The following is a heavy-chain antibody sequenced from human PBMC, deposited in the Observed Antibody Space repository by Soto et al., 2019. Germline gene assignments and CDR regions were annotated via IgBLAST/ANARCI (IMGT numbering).Heavy chain of an antibody. CDR3: ASPIRKRRDSSGYYHTYYYGMDV. V-gene: IGHV4-34*01. CDR2: INHSGST. Sequence: PSETLSLTCAVYGGSFSGYYWSWIRQPPGKGLEWIGEINHSGSTNYNPSLKSRVTISVDTSKNQFSLKLSSVTAADTAVYYCASPIRKRRDSSGYYHTYYYGMDVWGQGTTVT. D-gene: IGHD3-22*01. CDR1: GGSFSGYY. J-gene: IGHJ6*02.